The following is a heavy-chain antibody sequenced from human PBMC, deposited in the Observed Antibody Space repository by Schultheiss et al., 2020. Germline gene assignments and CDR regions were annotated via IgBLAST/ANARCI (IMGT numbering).Heavy chain of an antibody. Sequence: SETLSLTCAVYGGSFSGYYWSWIRQPPGKGLEWIGEINHSGSTNYNPSLKSRVTISVDTSKNQFSLKLSSVTAADTAVYYCARANRYCSGGSCYSGFSLAFDYWGQGTLVTVSS. CDR3: ARANRYCSGGSCYSGFSLAFDY. V-gene: IGHV4-34*01. J-gene: IGHJ4*02. D-gene: IGHD2-15*01. CDR2: INHSGST. CDR1: GGSFSGYY.